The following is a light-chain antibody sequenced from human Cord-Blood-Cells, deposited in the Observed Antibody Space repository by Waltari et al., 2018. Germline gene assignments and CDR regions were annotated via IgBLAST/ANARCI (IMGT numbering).Light chain of an antibody. V-gene: IGKV1-5*03. J-gene: IGKJ1*01. CDR3: QQYNSYWT. CDR2: KAS. CDR1: QSISSW. Sequence: DIQMTQSPSTLSASVADRVTITCRASQSISSWLAWYQQKPGKAPKLLIYKASSFESGDGSRLSGSGSGTEFTLTISSLQPDDFATYDCQQYNSYWTFGQGTKVEIK.